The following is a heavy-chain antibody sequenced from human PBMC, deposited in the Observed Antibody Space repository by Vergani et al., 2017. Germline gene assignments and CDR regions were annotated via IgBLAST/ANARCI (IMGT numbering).Heavy chain of an antibody. CDR3: ARAPTDRRGGSHRRRVVVFYF. CDR2: IYHSGST. D-gene: IGHD2-15*01. J-gene: IGHJ3*01. V-gene: IGHV4-30-2*01. CDR1: GGSISSGGYS. Sequence: QLQLQESGSGLVKPSQTLSLTCAVSGGSISSGGYSWSWIRQPPGKGLEWIGYIYHSGSTYYNPSLKSRVTISVDRSKNQFSLKLSSVTAADTAVYYCARAPTDRRGGSHRRRVVVFYFWGQGKRSPVS.